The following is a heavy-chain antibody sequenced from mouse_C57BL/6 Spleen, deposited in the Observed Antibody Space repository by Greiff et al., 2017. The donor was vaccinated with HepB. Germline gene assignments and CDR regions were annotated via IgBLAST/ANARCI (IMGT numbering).Heavy chain of an antibody. CDR2: ISSGSSTI. CDR3: ARDYDYVWYFDV. Sequence: EVKLMESGGGLVKPGGSLKLSCAASGFTFSDYGMHWVRQAPEKGLEWVAYISSGSSTIYYADTVKGRFTISRDNAKNTLFLQMTSLRSEDTAMYYCARDYDYVWYFDVWGTGTTVTVSS. J-gene: IGHJ1*03. D-gene: IGHD2-4*01. V-gene: IGHV5-17*01. CDR1: GFTFSDYG.